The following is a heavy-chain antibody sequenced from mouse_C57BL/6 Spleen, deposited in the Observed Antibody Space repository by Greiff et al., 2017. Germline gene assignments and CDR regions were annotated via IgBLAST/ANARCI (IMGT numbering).Heavy chain of an antibody. J-gene: IGHJ4*01. CDR3: ARKGRNYFGSNYVNAMDY. CDR1: GYTFTSYW. D-gene: IGHD1-1*01. CDR2: IYPGSGST. Sequence: QVQLKQPGAELVKPGASVKMSCKASGYTFTSYWITWVKQRPGQGLEWIGDIYPGSGSTNYNEKFKSKATLTVDTSSSTAYMQLSSLTSEDSAVSYCARKGRNYFGSNYVNAMDYWGQGTSVTVSS. V-gene: IGHV1-55*01.